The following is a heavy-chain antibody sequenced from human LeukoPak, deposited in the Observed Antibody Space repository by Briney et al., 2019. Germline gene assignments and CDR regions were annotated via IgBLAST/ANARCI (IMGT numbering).Heavy chain of an antibody. CDR1: GGSFSGYY. D-gene: IGHD6-6*01. Sequence: SETLSLTCAVYGGSFSGYYWSWIRQPPGKGLEWIGEINHSGNTNYNPSLKSRVTISVDTSEKQFSLELSSVTAADTAVYYCARGWGAARHLYFDYWGQGTLVTVSS. V-gene: IGHV4-34*01. J-gene: IGHJ4*02. CDR3: ARGWGAARHLYFDY. CDR2: INHSGNT.